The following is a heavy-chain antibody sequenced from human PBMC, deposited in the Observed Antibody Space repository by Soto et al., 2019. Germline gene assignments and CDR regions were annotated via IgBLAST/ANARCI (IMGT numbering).Heavy chain of an antibody. CDR1: GFTFSSYA. J-gene: IGHJ4*02. D-gene: IGHD5-12*01. CDR2: ISGSGGNA. Sequence: EVQLLESGGGLEQPGGSLRLSCAASGFTFSSYAMSWVRQAPGKGLEWVSTISGSGGNAYYADSVKGRFSISRDNSKNTLRLQMNSLRADDTAVYYCAKGSIEYSASVDNWGQGTLVVVSS. V-gene: IGHV3-23*01. CDR3: AKGSIEYSASVDN.